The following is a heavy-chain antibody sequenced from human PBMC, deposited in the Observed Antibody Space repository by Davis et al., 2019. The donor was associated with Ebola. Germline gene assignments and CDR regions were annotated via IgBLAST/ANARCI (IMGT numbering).Heavy chain of an antibody. CDR1: GYTFTSYG. J-gene: IGHJ3*02. D-gene: IGHD3-22*01. CDR2: ISAYNGNT. Sequence: ASVKVSCKASGYTFTSYGISWVRQAPGQGLEWMGWISAYNGNTNYAQKLQGRVTMTTDTSTSTAYMELRSLRSDDTAVYYCARGRTYYYDINDAFDIWGQGTMVTVSS. CDR3: ARGRTYYYDINDAFDI. V-gene: IGHV1-18*01.